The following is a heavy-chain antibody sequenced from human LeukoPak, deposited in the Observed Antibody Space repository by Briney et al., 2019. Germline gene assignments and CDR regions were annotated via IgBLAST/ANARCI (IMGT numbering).Heavy chain of an antibody. Sequence: ASVKVSCKASGYTFTGYYMHWVRQAPGQGLEWMGWINPNSGGTNYAQKFQGRVTMTRDTSISTAYMELSRLRSDDTAVYYCARGNDFWSGYYNDYWGQGTLVTVSS. CDR2: INPNSGGT. CDR3: ARGNDFWSGYYNDY. CDR1: GYTFTGYY. J-gene: IGHJ4*02. V-gene: IGHV1-2*02. D-gene: IGHD3-3*01.